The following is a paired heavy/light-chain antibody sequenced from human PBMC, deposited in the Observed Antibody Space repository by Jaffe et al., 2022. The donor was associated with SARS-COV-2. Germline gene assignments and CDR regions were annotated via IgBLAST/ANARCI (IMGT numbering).Heavy chain of an antibody. D-gene: IGHD3-10*01. CDR1: GFTFNDHY. Sequence: QVHLVESGGGSVKPGGSLRLSCAASGFTFNDHYMGWVRQAPGKGLEWLSFISTTGSYTNYADSAKGRFTISRDNGDNSLYLQMESLRGDDTGVYFCARVIYRSFWEVDYYYGMDVWGQGTTVTVSS. CDR3: ARVIYRSFWEVDYYYGMDV. CDR2: ISTTGSYT. J-gene: IGHJ6*02. V-gene: IGHV3-11*06.
Light chain of an antibody. Sequence: QSVLTQPPSLSAAAGQKVSVSCSGSSANIGNNYVAWYQHVPGTAPKLLIYDNDKRPSGIPDRFSGSISGTSATLGITGLQSGDEADYFCGTWDVSLSGYVFGTGTKVTVL. V-gene: IGLV1-51*01. J-gene: IGLJ1*01. CDR3: GTWDVSLSGYV. CDR1: SANIGNNY. CDR2: DND.